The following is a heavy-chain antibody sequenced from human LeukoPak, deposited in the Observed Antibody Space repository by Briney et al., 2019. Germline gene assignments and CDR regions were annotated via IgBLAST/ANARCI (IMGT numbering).Heavy chain of an antibody. D-gene: IGHD2-15*01. V-gene: IGHV3-30*02. Sequence: GGSLRLSCAASGFTFSTYGMHWVRQAPGKGLELVAFMHYHGNIKYYADSVKGRFTISRDTSKNTLYLQMNSLRVEDTAVYYCAKDACSGGTCYGGWYCDLWGRGTLVTVSS. CDR2: MHYHGNIK. J-gene: IGHJ2*01. CDR1: GFTFSTYG. CDR3: AKDACSGGTCYGGWYCDL.